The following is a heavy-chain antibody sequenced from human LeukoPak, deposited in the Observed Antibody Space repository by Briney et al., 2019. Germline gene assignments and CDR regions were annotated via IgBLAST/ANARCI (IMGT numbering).Heavy chain of an antibody. V-gene: IGHV1-18*01. J-gene: IGHJ6*02. CDR3: ARNGMGGSGSYYARAYYYYGMDV. CDR1: GYTFTSYG. CDR2: ISAYNGKT. Sequence: ASVKVSCKASGYTFTSYGISWVRQAPGQGLEWMGWISAYNGKTNYAQKLQGRVTMTTDTSTSTAHMELGSLRSDDTAVYYCARNGMGGSGSYYARAYYYYGMDVWGQGTTVTVSS. D-gene: IGHD3-10*01.